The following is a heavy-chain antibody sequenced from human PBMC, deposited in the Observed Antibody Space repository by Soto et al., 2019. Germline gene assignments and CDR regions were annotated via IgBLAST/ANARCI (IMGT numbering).Heavy chain of an antibody. CDR2: ISSNSAYI. J-gene: IGHJ5*02. CDR1: GFTFRSFT. D-gene: IGHD6-13*01. CDR3: TRDASRDSSARGWFDP. Sequence: ESLKISCAASGFTFRSFTMNWVRQAPGKGLEWVSTISSNSAYIYYTDALRGRFTISRDNAKNSLHLQMNSLRAEDTAVYYCTRDASRDSSARGWFDPWGPGTLVTVSS. V-gene: IGHV3-21*01.